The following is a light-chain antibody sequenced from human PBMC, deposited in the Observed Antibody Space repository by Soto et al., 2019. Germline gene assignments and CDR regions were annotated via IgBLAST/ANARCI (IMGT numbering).Light chain of an antibody. Sequence: EIVLTQSPGTLSLSPGERGTLCCSASQNLGTLYLAWFQQKSGQAPRLLIYSASRRDTGIPDRFTGSGSWTDFTLTISRLQSEDFEVYYCQQYNNWPQTFGQGTKVDIK. CDR3: QQYNNWPQT. CDR1: QNLGTLY. J-gene: IGKJ1*01. CDR2: SAS. V-gene: IGKV3-20*01.